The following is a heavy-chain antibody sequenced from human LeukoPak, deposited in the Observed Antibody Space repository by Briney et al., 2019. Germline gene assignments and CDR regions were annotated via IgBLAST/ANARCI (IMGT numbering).Heavy chain of an antibody. Sequence: GGSLRLSCAASGFTFSSYAMSWVRQAPGKGLEWVAVISYDGSNKHYADSVKGRFTISRDNSKNTLYLQMNSLRAEDTAVYYCAREVLWELYFDYWGQGTLVTVSS. CDR1: GFTFSSYA. J-gene: IGHJ4*02. V-gene: IGHV3-30-3*01. D-gene: IGHD1-26*01. CDR3: AREVLWELYFDY. CDR2: ISYDGSNK.